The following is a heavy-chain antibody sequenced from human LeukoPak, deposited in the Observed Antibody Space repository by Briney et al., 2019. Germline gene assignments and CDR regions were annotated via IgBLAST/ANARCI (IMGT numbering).Heavy chain of an antibody. CDR2: INHSGST. V-gene: IGHV4-34*01. J-gene: IGHJ4*02. CDR1: VGSFSGYY. Sequence: SETLSLTCAVYVGSFSGYYWSWIRQPPGKGLEWIGEINHSGSTNYNSSLKSRVTISVDTSKNQFSLKVSSVTAADTAVYYCAREKMRRYSYGYAHWGQGTLVTVSS. CDR3: AREKMRRYSYGYAH. D-gene: IGHD5-18*01.